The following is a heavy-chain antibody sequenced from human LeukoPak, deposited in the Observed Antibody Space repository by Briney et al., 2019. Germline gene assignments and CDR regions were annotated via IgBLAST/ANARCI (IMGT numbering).Heavy chain of an antibody. J-gene: IGHJ4*02. D-gene: IGHD3-22*01. CDR1: GFTFSSYG. Sequence: GGSLRLSCAASGFTFSSYGMSWVRQAPGKGLEWVSAISGSGGSTYYADSVKGRFTISRDNSKNTLYLQMNSLRAEDTAVYYCAKDVSTYDSSGYYFDYWGQGTLVTVSS. CDR3: AKDVSTYDSSGYYFDY. V-gene: IGHV3-23*01. CDR2: ISGSGGST.